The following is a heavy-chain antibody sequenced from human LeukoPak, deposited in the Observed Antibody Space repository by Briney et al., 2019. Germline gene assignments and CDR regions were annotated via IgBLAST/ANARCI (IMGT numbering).Heavy chain of an antibody. CDR2: IIPIFGTA. V-gene: IGHV1-69*13. D-gene: IGHD5-18*01. Sequence: VASVKVSCKASGGTFSSYAISWVRQAPGQGLEWMGGIIPIFGTANYAQKFQGRVTITADESTSTAYMELSSLRSEDTAVYYCARTRGIQLWWWGSDYFDYWGQGTLVTVSS. CDR3: ARTRGIQLWWWGSDYFDY. CDR1: GGTFSSYA. J-gene: IGHJ4*02.